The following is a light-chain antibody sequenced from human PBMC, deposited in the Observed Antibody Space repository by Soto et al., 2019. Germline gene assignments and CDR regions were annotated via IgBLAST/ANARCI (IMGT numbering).Light chain of an antibody. J-gene: IGKJ4*01. Sequence: QKTHSASSLSASVGDGDTINCQAGQDISNSLNWYQHRPGKAPKLLIYDASSLETGVPSRFGGSGSGTDFTFTISSLQPEDIATYYCQQYDNVPLTFGGGTKVDIK. CDR2: DAS. CDR1: QDISNS. V-gene: IGKV1-33*01. CDR3: QQYDNVPLT.